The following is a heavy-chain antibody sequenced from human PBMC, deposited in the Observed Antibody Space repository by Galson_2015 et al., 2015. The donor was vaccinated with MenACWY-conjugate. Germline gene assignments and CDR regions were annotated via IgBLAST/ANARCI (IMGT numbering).Heavy chain of an antibody. J-gene: IGHJ6*03. D-gene: IGHD4-17*01. V-gene: IGHV3-30*18. CDR1: GFTFSSYG. CDR3: AKVARPYGRPTGYYYYYMDV. CDR2: ISYDGSNK. Sequence: SLRLSCAASGFTFSSYGMHWVRQAPGKGLEWVAVISYDGSNKYYADSVKGRFTISRDNSKNTLYLQMNSLRAEDTAVYYCAKVARPYGRPTGYYYYYMDVWGKGTTVTDAS.